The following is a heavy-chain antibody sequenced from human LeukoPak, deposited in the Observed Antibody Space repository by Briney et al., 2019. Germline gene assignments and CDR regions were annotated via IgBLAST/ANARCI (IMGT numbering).Heavy chain of an antibody. CDR1: GFTFSTYA. CDR2: ISSNGGST. J-gene: IGHJ6*03. CDR3: ARGIAVAGYYYYMDV. D-gene: IGHD6-19*01. V-gene: IGHV3-64*01. Sequence: PGGSLRLSCAASGFTFSTYAMYWVRQAPGKGLEYASAISSNGGSTYYANSVKGRFTISRDNSKNTLYLQMGSLRAEDMAVYYCARGIAVAGYYYYMDVWGKGTTVTVSS.